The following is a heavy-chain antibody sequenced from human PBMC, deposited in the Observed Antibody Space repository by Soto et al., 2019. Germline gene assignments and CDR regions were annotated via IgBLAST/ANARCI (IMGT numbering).Heavy chain of an antibody. D-gene: IGHD3-10*01. J-gene: IGHJ4*02. V-gene: IGHV3-23*01. CDR2: ISAGGGTT. Sequence: GGSLRLSCAASGCTFSSYAMSCVRQATGKGLEWVSGISAGGGTTYYADSVKGRFIISRDNSKNTLYLQMTSLRADDAAVYFCAKGARASGSYPFDYWGQGTLVTVSS. CDR1: GCTFSSYA. CDR3: AKGARASGSYPFDY.